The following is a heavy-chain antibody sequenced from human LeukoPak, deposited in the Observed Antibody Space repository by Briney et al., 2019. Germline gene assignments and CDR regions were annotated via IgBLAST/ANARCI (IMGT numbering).Heavy chain of an antibody. CDR2: ISCSGGST. V-gene: IGHV3-23*01. D-gene: IGHD4-23*01. CDR1: GFTFSSYA. Sequence: AGGSLRLSCAASGFTFSSYAMSWVRQAPGKGLEWVSAISCSGGSTYYADSVKGRFTISRDNSKNTLYLQMNSLRAGDTAVYYCAKDSAVVMPFDYWGQGTLVTVSS. J-gene: IGHJ4*02. CDR3: AKDSAVVMPFDY.